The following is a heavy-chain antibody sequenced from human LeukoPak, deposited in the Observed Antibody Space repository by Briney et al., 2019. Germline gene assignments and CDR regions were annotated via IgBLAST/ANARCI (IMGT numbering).Heavy chain of an antibody. J-gene: IGHJ3*02. CDR2: IYYSGST. D-gene: IGHD2-21*01. CDR3: AREKYCGGDCHDAFDI. V-gene: IGHV4-59*01. Sequence: SETLSLTCTVSGGSISSYYWSWIRQPPGKGLEWIGYIYYSGSTNYNPSLKSRVTISVDTSKNQFSLKLSSVTAADTAVYYCAREKYCGGDCHDAFDIWGQGTMVTVSS. CDR1: GGSISSYY.